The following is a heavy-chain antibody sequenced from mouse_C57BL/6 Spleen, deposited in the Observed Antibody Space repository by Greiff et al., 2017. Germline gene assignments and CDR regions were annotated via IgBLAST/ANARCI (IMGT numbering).Heavy chain of an antibody. V-gene: IGHV1-72*01. J-gene: IGHJ1*03. CDR1: GYTFTSYW. Sequence: QVQLQQPGAELVKPGASVKLSCKASGYTFTSYWMHWVKQRPGRGLEWIGRINPNSGSTKYNEKFKSKATLTVDKPSSNAYMQLSSLTSEDSAVYYCGRSYYGSNYWCFDVWGTGTTVTVSS. D-gene: IGHD1-1*01. CDR3: GRSYYGSNYWCFDV. CDR2: INPNSGST.